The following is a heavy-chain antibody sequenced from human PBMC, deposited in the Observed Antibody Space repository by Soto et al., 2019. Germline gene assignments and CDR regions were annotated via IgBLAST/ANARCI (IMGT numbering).Heavy chain of an antibody. V-gene: IGHV3-23*01. Sequence: EGQLLESGGGLVQPGGSLRLSCAASGLTFSSYAMAWVRQATGTGLEWVSVIVGSGSATSLADSVKGRFSISRNNSKKMLYLHMNSLRVEDTATYYCAKEMVAAAYVETSPFDLWGQGTLVTVSS. CDR1: GLTFSSYA. CDR3: AKEMVAAAYVETSPFDL. J-gene: IGHJ4*02. D-gene: IGHD2-15*01. CDR2: IVGSGSAT.